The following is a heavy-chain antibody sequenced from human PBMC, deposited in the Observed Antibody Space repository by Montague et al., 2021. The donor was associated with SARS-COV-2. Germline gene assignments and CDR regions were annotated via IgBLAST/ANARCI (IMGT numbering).Heavy chain of an antibody. CDR3: AREGTVPGPRGIYFDD. J-gene: IGHJ4*02. Sequence: CAISGDSVSSNSAAWNWIRQSPSESLEWLGRTYYRSKWYTDYAPSVKTRITITPDTSNNQFSLHLNSVTPGDTAVYYCAREGTVPGPRGIYFDDWGQGTLVTVSS. V-gene: IGHV6-1*01. CDR2: TYYRSKWYT. D-gene: IGHD1-1*01. CDR1: GDSVSSNSAA.